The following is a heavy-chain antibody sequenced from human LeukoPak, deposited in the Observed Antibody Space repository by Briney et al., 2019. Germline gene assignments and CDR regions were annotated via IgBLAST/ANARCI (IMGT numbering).Heavy chain of an antibody. D-gene: IGHD1/OR15-1a*01. CDR2: ISASGGST. J-gene: IGHJ4*02. Sequence: GGSLRLSCAASGFTFSSYGMSWVRQAPGKGLEWVSGISASGGSTYYADSVKGRFTISRDNSKNTLYLQMNSLRAEDTAVYYCAKDKLEQRPYFFDYWGQGTLATVSS. V-gene: IGHV3-23*01. CDR3: AKDKLEQRPYFFDY. CDR1: GFTFSSYG.